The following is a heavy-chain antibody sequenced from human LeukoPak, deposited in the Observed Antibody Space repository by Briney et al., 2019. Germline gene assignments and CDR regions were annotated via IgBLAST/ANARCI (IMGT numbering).Heavy chain of an antibody. D-gene: IGHD3-22*01. CDR2: VYYSGYN. Sequence: PSETLSLTCTVSGDSISSDNYYWGWIRQPPGKGLEWIGSVYYSGYNYYNPSLKSRVNISADTSKNQFSLRLSSVTAADTAVYYCTRQGRGSITVTTYWGQGTLVTVSS. J-gene: IGHJ4*02. CDR1: GDSISSDNYY. CDR3: TRQGRGSITVTTY. V-gene: IGHV4-39*01.